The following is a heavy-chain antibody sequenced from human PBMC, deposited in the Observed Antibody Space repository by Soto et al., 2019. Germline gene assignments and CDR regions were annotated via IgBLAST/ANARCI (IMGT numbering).Heavy chain of an antibody. CDR3: ARSLVPAAIRWAPPAYGMDV. J-gene: IGHJ6*02. CDR1: GYTFTSSG. Sequence: ETSVKVSCKASGYTFTSSGISWVRQAPGQGLEWMGWISAYNGNTNYAQKLQGRVTMTTDTSTSTAYMELRSLISYDTAVDYCARSLVPAAIRWAPPAYGMDVWGQGTTVTVSS. D-gene: IGHD2-2*02. CDR2: ISAYNGNT. V-gene: IGHV1-18*01.